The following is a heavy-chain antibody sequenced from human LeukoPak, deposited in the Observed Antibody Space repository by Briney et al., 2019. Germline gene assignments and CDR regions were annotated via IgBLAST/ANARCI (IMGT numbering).Heavy chain of an antibody. J-gene: IGHJ4*02. CDR2: IIGSGSST. D-gene: IGHD6-13*01. V-gene: IGHV3-23*01. Sequence: GGSLRLSCAASGFTFSSYAMSWVRQAPGKGLEWVSAIIGSGSSTYYADSVKGRFTISRDNSKNTLFLQMNSLRAEDTAVYYCAKDRAQQLVLDFWGQGTLVTISS. CDR1: GFTFSSYA. CDR3: AKDRAQQLVLDF.